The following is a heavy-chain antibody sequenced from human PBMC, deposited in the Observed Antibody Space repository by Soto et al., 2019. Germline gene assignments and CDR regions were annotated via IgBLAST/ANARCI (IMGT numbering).Heavy chain of an antibody. V-gene: IGHV4-39*01. CDR2: IYYSGST. CDR3: ARRRGDDSSGYHHIDY. D-gene: IGHD3-22*01. Sequence: SETLSLTCTVSGGSISTSSHYWDWFRQPPGKGLEWIGSIYYSGSTYYNPSLKSRVTMSVDTSKNQFSLWLSSVTAADTAVYYCARRRGDDSSGYHHIDYWGRGTLVTVS. J-gene: IGHJ4*02. CDR1: GGSISTSSHY.